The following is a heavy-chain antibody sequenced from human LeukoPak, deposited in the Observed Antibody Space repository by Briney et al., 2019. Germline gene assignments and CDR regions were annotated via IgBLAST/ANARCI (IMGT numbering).Heavy chain of an antibody. CDR2: ISYDGSSK. Sequence: GGSLRLSCAASGFTFSSYGMHWVRQAPGKGLEWVAVISYDGSSKYYADSVKGRFTISRDNSKNTLYLQMNSLRAEDTAVYYCAKDGNDILTGYLFDYWGQGTLVTVSS. CDR1: GFTFSSYG. CDR3: AKDGNDILTGYLFDY. D-gene: IGHD3-9*01. V-gene: IGHV3-30*18. J-gene: IGHJ4*02.